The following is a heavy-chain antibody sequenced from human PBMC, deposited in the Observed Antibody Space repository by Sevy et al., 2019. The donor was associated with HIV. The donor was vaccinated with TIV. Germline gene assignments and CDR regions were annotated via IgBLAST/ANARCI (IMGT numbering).Heavy chain of an antibody. CDR1: GYTLTELS. D-gene: IGHD2-15*01. CDR2: FDPGSGAT. V-gene: IGHV1-24*01. J-gene: IGHJ5*02. CDR3: ATVGLRYFSGASSYQGDWFDP. Sequence: ASVKVSCKVSGYTLTELSMHWVRQAPGKGLEWMGGFDPGSGATVYALKFQGRVIMTEDTSTDTGYMELSSLRSEDTAVYYCATVGLRYFSGASSYQGDWFDPWGQGTLVTVSS.